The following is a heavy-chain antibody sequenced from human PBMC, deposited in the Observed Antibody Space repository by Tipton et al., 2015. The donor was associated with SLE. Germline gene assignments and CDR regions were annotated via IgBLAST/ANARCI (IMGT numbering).Heavy chain of an antibody. CDR2: ISVYNGNS. CDR3: ARDVGAWEPRAFDI. D-gene: IGHD1-26*01. V-gene: IGHV1-18*01. CDR1: GYTFTSYG. Sequence: QVQLVPSGAEVKKPGASVKVSCKASGYTFTSYGISWVRQAPGHGLEWMGWISVYNGNSNYAQKLQGRVTMTTDTSTDTAYIELRSLRSDDTAVYYCARDVGAWEPRAFDIWGQGTMVTVSS. J-gene: IGHJ3*02.